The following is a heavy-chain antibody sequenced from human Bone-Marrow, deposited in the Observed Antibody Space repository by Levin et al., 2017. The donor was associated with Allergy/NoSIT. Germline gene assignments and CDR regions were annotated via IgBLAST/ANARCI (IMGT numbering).Heavy chain of an antibody. CDR3: ARDGENYSYFDY. CDR1: GFSVVSNY. Sequence: LSLPCAASGFSVVSNYMTWVRQAPGKGLEWLSVIHTGGTTYYADSVKGRFTISRDNSKNTLYLQMNSLRAEDTAVYYCARDGENYSYFDYWGQGTLVTVSS. CDR2: IHTGGTT. V-gene: IGHV3-53*01. J-gene: IGHJ4*02. D-gene: IGHD4/OR15-4a*01.